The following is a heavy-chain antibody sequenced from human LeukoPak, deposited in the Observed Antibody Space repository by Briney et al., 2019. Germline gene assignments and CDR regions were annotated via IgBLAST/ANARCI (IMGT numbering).Heavy chain of an antibody. V-gene: IGHV4-4*07. D-gene: IGHD1-7*01. J-gene: IGHJ4*02. CDR1: GGSISSYY. CDR3: ARNNWNYHYFDY. Sequence: SETLSLTCTVSGGSISSYYWSWIRQPAGEGLEWIGRIYTSGSTNYNPSLKSRVTMSVDTSKNQFSLKLSSVTAADTAVYYCARNNWNYHYFDYWGQGTLVTVSS. CDR2: IYTSGST.